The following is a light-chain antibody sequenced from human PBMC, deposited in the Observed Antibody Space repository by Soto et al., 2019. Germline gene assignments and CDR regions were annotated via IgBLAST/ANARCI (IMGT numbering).Light chain of an antibody. CDR2: DAS. CDR1: QGISNW. CDR3: QQYDTYPLT. V-gene: IGKV1-5*01. Sequence: DIQMTQSPSTLSASVGDRVTITCRASQGISNWLAWYQQRPEKAPKLLIYDASNFESVVPSRFSGSGSGTEFTLTVSSLQPDDFATYYCQQYDTYPLTLGGGTKVDI. J-gene: IGKJ4*01.